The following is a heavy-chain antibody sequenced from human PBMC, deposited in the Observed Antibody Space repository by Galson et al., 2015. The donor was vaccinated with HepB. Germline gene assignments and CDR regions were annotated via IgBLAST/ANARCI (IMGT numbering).Heavy chain of an antibody. J-gene: IGHJ4*02. CDR2: IIASGYST. CDR3: ATGIRNGGGY. V-gene: IGHV3-23*01. CDR1: GFTFSTYD. D-gene: IGHD1-1*01. Sequence: SLRLSCAASGFTFSTYDMSWVRQAPGKGLEWVSGIIASGYSTFYADSVKGRFIISRDNSKNTLSLQMNSLRAEDTAIYYCATGIRNGGGYWGQGTLVTVSS.